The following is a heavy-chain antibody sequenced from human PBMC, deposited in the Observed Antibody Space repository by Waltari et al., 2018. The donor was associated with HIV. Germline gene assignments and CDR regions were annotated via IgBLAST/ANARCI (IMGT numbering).Heavy chain of an antibody. Sequence: VQLIESGGGFVQPGGSLRLSCAASGFSFSSYDMHWVRQSKGESLWWGGAIGAAGDKHYVGSVKGRFTISRENAKSSLFLLMNSLRAGDTAVYYCTRVATRSYFDSWGQGTLVTVSS. V-gene: IGHV3-13*01. J-gene: IGHJ4*02. CDR1: GFSFSSYD. CDR2: IGAAGDK. CDR3: TRVATRSYFDS.